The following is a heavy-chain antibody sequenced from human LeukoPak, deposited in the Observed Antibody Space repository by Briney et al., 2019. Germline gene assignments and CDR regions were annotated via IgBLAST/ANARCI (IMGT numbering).Heavy chain of an antibody. CDR2: INTNTGNP. D-gene: IGHD2-2*03. J-gene: IGHJ4*02. CDR1: GGTFIIYA. Sequence: ASVKVSFKASGGTFIIYAISWVRQAPGQGLEWMGWINTNTGNPTYAQGFTGRFVFSLDTSVSTAYLQISSLKAEDTAVYYCARDPGYCSSTSCFTKPLDYWGQGTLVTVSS. CDR3: ARDPGYCSSTSCFTKPLDY. V-gene: IGHV7-4-1*02.